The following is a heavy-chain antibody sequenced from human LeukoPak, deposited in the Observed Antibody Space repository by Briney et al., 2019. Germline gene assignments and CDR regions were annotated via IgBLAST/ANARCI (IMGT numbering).Heavy chain of an antibody. D-gene: IGHD5-18*01. V-gene: IGHV4-59*02. CDR1: GITVSSNY. CDR2: IYDSGST. CDR3: ARSRYSYGSPEPASLGY. Sequence: GSLRLSCAASGITVSSNYMSWIRQPPGEGLEWIGYIYDSGSTNYNPSLKSRVTISVDTSKNQFSLKLSSVTAADTAVYYCARSRYSYGSPEPASLGYWGQGTLVTVSS. J-gene: IGHJ4*02.